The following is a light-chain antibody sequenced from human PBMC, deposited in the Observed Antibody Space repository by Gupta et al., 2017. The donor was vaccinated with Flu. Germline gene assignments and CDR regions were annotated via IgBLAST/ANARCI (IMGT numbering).Light chain of an antibody. CDR1: QSVLYSSNNRNY. J-gene: IGKJ4*01. CDR2: WAS. Sequence: NCKSSQSVLYSSNNRNYLAWYQQKPGQPPKLLIYWASTRESGVPDRFSGSGSGTDFTLTISSLQAEDVAVYYCQQYYSTPLTFGGGTKVEIK. V-gene: IGKV4-1*01. CDR3: QQYYSTPLT.